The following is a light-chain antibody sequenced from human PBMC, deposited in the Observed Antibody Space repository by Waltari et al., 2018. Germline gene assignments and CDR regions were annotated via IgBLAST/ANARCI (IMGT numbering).Light chain of an antibody. CDR2: ATS. V-gene: IGKV3-20*01. CDR1: QSIGSNF. Sequence: ESVLTQSPGTLSLSPGERATLSCRASQSIGSNFLSWYQQKRGQPPRLLIYATSTRATGIPARFTGSGSGTDFTLTISRLEPEDLAIYYCHHYLSSPGTFGRGTKVEF. CDR3: HHYLSSPGT. J-gene: IGKJ1*01.